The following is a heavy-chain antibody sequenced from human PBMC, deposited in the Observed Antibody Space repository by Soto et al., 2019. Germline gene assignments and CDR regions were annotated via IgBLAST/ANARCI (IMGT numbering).Heavy chain of an antibody. Sequence: QVQLVESGGGVVQPGTSLIISCVGSGFTFSTYAMHWVRQASGKGLQWVSVITSDGSKKYSADSVKGRFIISRDNYKNTLYLQMNTLRTEDTAVYYCARTVASAGPDAFDIWGQGTVLTVSS. CDR2: ITSDGSKK. CDR1: GFTFSTYA. D-gene: IGHD6-13*01. V-gene: IGHV3-30-3*01. CDR3: ARTVASAGPDAFDI. J-gene: IGHJ3*02.